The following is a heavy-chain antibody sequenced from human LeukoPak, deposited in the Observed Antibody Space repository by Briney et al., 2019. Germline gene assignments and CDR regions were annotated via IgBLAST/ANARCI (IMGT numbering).Heavy chain of an antibody. CDR2: INPNSGGT. CDR3: ARAGPIAAAGMWFDP. Sequence: ASVKVSCKASGYTFTSYDINWVRQATGQGLEWMGWINPNSGGTNYAQKFQGWVTMTRDTSISTTYMELSRLRSDDTAVYYCARAGPIAAAGMWFDPWGQGTLVTVSS. J-gene: IGHJ5*02. V-gene: IGHV1-2*04. D-gene: IGHD6-13*01. CDR1: GYTFTSYD.